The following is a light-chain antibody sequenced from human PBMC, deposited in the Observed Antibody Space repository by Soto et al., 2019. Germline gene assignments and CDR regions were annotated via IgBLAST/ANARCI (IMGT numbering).Light chain of an antibody. CDR3: AAWDDSLVGV. V-gene: IGLV1-44*01. J-gene: IGLJ3*02. CDR1: SSNIGSNA. CDR2: SDN. Sequence: QSALTQPPSASGTPGQRVIISCSGSSSNIGSNAVNWYQQFPGTAPKLLIYSDNRRPSGVPDRFSGSKSGTSASLVISGLQSEDEADYYCAAWDDSLVGVFGGGTKLTVL.